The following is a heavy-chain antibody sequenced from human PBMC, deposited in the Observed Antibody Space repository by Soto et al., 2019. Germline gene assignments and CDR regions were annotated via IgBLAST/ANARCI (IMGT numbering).Heavy chain of an antibody. V-gene: IGHV4-61*01. CDR3: ARDLYSSGWYENWFDP. CDR2: IYNSGTT. D-gene: IGHD6-19*01. CDR1: GDSVITSNYY. J-gene: IGHJ5*02. Sequence: SETLSLTCIVSGDSVITSNYYWTWIRQPPGRGLEWIGDIYNSGTTNYNPSLTSRVTMSVDASKNQFSLKLNSVTAADTAVYYCARDLYSSGWYENWFDPWGQGTLVTVSS.